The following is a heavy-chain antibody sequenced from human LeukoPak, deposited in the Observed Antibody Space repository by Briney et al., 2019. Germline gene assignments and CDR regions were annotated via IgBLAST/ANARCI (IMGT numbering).Heavy chain of an antibody. CDR2: ISYDGSNK. CDR3: AKVGVYCSSTSCYPYGMDV. CDR1: GFTFSSYA. D-gene: IGHD2-2*01. Sequence: GGSLRLSCAASGFTFSSYAMHWVRQAPGKGLEWVAVISYDGSNKYYADSVKGRFTISRDNSKSTLYLQMNSLRAEDTAVYYCAKVGVYCSSTSCYPYGMDVWGQGTTVTVSS. V-gene: IGHV3-30-3*01. J-gene: IGHJ6*02.